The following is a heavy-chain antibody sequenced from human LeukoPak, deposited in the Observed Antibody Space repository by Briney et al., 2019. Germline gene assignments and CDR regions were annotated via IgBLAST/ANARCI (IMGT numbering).Heavy chain of an antibody. D-gene: IGHD3-3*01. J-gene: IGHJ4*02. V-gene: IGHV3-48*03. CDR2: ISSSGSTI. CDR1: GFTFSSYE. CDR3: ARVGTYYDFWSGYQPDY. Sequence: QTGGSLRLSCAASGFTFSSYEMNWVRQAPGKGLEWVSYISSSGSTIYYADSVKGRFTISRDNAKNSLYLQMNSLRAEDTAVYYCARVGTYYDFWSGYQPDYWGQGTLVTVSS.